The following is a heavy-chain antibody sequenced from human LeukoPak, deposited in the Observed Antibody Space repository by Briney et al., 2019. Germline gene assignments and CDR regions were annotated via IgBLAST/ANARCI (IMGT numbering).Heavy chain of an antibody. J-gene: IGHJ4*02. D-gene: IGHD4-17*01. CDR1: GYTFTSYY. V-gene: IGHV1-46*01. CDR2: IHPSGGST. Sequence: ASVKVSFKASGYTFTSYYMHWVRQAPGQGLEWMGIIHPSGGSTSYAQKFQGRGTMTRDTSTSTVYMELSSLRSEDTAVYYCARAHLHYGDSIHDLDYWGQGTLVTVSS. CDR3: ARAHLHYGDSIHDLDY.